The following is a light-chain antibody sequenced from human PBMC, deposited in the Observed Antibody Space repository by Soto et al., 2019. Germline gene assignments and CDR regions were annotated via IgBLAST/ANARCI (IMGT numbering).Light chain of an antibody. J-gene: IGKJ5*01. V-gene: IGKV1-33*01. CDR2: DAS. Sequence: DIQLTQSPSSLSASVGDRVTITCQASQDISNYLNWYQQKLGKAPKLLIYDASNLETGVPSRLSGSGSGTDFTITISSLQPEDIATYYCQQYSHLITFGQGTRLEIK. CDR3: QQYSHLIT. CDR1: QDISNY.